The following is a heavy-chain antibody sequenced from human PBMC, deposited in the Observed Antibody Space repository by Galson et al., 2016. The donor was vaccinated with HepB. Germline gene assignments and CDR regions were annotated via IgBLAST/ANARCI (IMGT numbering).Heavy chain of an antibody. CDR2: FFYGGTT. CDR1: GGSISSSSSFY. J-gene: IGHJ4*02. D-gene: IGHD2-15*01. Sequence: SETLSLTCTVSGGSISSSSSFYWGWIRQPPGKGLEWIGSFFYGGTTNYNPSLKSRITMSLDKSKNQFSLKLNSVTAADTAVYYCASLGYCSGGDCYSVDWGQGTMVTVSS. V-gene: IGHV4-39*07. CDR3: ASLGYCSGGDCYSVD.